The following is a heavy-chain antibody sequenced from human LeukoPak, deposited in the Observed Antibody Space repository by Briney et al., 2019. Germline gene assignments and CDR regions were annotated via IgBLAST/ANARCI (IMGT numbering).Heavy chain of an antibody. CDR3: AIDLWHCGSISCRG. CDR2: ICSSRSAI. CDR1: VLTLDKYN. V-gene: IGHV3-48*01. Sequence: GGSLTLSCAVCVLTLDKYNFMWVRRARGGGGVCVSYICSSRSAILYADSVKGRFTISRDKAKNSLYLQMNSLRAEDTAVYYCAIDLWHCGSISCRGRGQGTLVTVSS. J-gene: IGHJ4*02. D-gene: IGHD2-2*01.